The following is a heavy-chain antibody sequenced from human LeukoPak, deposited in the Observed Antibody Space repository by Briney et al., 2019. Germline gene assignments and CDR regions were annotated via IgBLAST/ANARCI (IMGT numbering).Heavy chain of an antibody. CDR1: GYTFTSYY. CDR2: INPSGGST. J-gene: IGHJ4*02. Sequence: ASVKVSCTASGYTFTSYYMHWVRQAPGQGLEWMGIINPSGGSTSYAQKFQGRVTMTRDTSTSTVYMELSSLRSEDTAVYYCARESPHYYDSSGYYGRFDYWGQGTLVTVSS. D-gene: IGHD3-22*01. V-gene: IGHV1-46*01. CDR3: ARESPHYYDSSGYYGRFDY.